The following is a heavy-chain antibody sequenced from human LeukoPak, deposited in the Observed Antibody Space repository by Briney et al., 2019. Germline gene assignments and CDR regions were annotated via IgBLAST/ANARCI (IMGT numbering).Heavy chain of an antibody. CDR3: AKPRDIVVVPAAISY. CDR2: ISGSGGST. D-gene: IGHD2-2*02. V-gene: IGHV3-23*01. Sequence: PGGSLRLSCAASGFTFSSYAMSWVRQAPGKGLEWVSGISGSGGSTYYADSVKGRFTISRDNSKNTLYLQMNSLRAEDTAVYYCAKPRDIVVVPAAISYWGQGTLVTVSS. CDR1: GFTFSSYA. J-gene: IGHJ4*02.